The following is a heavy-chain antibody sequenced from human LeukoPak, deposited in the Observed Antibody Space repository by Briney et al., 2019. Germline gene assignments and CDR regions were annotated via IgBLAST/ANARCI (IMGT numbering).Heavy chain of an antibody. J-gene: IGHJ4*02. CDR1: GFTFSSYW. CDR2: IKQDGSEK. D-gene: IGHD3-10*01. CDR3: VTLSLWFGELLSGWPLYFDY. V-gene: IGHV3-7*03. Sequence: PGGSLRLSCAASGFTFSSYWMSWVRQAPGKGLEWVANIKQDGSEKYYVDSVKGRFTISRDNAKNSLYLQMNSLRAEDTAVYYCVTLSLWFGELLSGWPLYFDYWGQGTLVTVSS.